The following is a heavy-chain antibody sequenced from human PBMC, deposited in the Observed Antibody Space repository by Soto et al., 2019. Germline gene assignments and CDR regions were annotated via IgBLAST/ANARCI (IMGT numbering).Heavy chain of an antibody. J-gene: IGHJ6*02. CDR2: IYSEGTP. D-gene: IGHD3-9*01. V-gene: IGHV3-53*01. CDR3: ARSTYYDILTGSYYYYAMDV. CDR1: GFTVGSNY. Sequence: GGSLRLSCAASGFTVGSNYMSWARQAPGKGLEWVSVIYSEGTPYYADSVKGRFTISRENSNNTLYLHMNNLRAEDTAVYYCARSTYYDILTGSYYYYAMDVWGQGTTVTVSS.